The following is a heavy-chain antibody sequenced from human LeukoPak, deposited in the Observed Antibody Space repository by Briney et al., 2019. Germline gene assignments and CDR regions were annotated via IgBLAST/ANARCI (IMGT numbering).Heavy chain of an antibody. J-gene: IGHJ3*02. CDR2: IYHSGST. Sequence: SQTLSLTCTVSGGSISSGGYYWSWIRQPPGKGLEWIGYIYHSGSTYYNPSLKSPVTISVDRSKNQFSLKLSSVTAADTAVYYCARDLVEGGAFDIWGQGTMVTVSS. D-gene: IGHD2-2*01. CDR1: GGSISSGGYY. V-gene: IGHV4-30-2*01. CDR3: ARDLVEGGAFDI.